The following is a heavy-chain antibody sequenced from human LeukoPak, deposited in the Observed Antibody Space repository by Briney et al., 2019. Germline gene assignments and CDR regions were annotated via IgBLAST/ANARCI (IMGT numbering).Heavy chain of an antibody. CDR1: GDPINSIDW. J-gene: IGHJ4*02. Sequence: SSETLSLTCAVSGDPINSIDWWCWVRQSPARGLEWIGEIYHSGGTNYNPSLKSRVTISVDKSKNHLSLKLTSVTAADTAVYFCVGNGYYALDYWGQGALVTVAS. CDR2: IYHSGGT. D-gene: IGHD2/OR15-2a*01. CDR3: VGNGYYALDY. V-gene: IGHV4-4*02.